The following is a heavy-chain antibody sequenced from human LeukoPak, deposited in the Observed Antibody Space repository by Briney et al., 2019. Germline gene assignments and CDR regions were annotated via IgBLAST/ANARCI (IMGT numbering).Heavy chain of an antibody. Sequence: ASVKVSCKASGYTFTGYYMHWVRQAPGQGLEWMGWINPNSGGTNYAQKFQGRVTMTRDTSISTAYMELSRLRSDDTAVYYCARGFYGIVGATFGFDYWGRGTLVTVSS. CDR1: GYTFTGYY. V-gene: IGHV1-2*02. J-gene: IGHJ4*02. CDR2: INPNSGGT. D-gene: IGHD1-26*01. CDR3: ARGFYGIVGATFGFDY.